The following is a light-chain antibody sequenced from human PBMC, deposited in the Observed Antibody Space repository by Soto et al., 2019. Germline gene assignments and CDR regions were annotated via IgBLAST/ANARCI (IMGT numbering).Light chain of an antibody. J-gene: IGKJ4*01. CDR2: AAS. CDR1: QDISNW. V-gene: IGKV1D-12*01. Sequence: DILMTQSPSSVSACLRHRLAITGRAIQDISNWLAWYQQKPGKVPRLLIYAASIFQSGVPSRFSGSGSGTDFTLTISSLQTEDLATYYCQQVNNFPLTFGGGTKVDIK. CDR3: QQVNNFPLT.